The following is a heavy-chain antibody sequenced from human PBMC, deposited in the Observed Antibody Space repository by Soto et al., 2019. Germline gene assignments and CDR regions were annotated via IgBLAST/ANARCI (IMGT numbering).Heavy chain of an antibody. CDR2: ISPRSTFR. CDR1: GFSFSDSY. D-gene: IGHD2-21*01. J-gene: IGHJ5*02. V-gene: IGHV3-11*06. CDR3: ARGGGGGIFDP. Sequence: GGSLRLSCATSGFSFSDSYMSWIRQAPGKGLEWISYISPRSTFRDYAESVKGRFTISRDSVKNSLYLQMNNLTAGDTGVYYCARGGGGGIFDPWGQGSLVTVSS.